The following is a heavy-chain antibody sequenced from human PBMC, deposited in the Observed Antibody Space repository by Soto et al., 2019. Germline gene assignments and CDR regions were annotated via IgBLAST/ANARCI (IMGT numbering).Heavy chain of an antibody. V-gene: IGHV1-8*01. J-gene: IGHJ6*03. Sequence: GASVKVSCKASGYTFTSYDINWVRQATGQGLEWMGWMNPNSGNTGYVQKFQGRVTMTRNTSISTAYMELSSLRSEDTAVYYCARFVLHSYYEPGSYYYYYMDFWGKGTTVTVSS. CDR1: GYTFTSYD. CDR3: ARFVLHSYYEPGSYYYYYMDF. D-gene: IGHD4-4*01. CDR2: MNPNSGNT.